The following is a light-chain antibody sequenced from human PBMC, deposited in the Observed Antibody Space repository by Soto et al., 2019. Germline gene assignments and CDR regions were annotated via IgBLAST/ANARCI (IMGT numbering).Light chain of an antibody. J-gene: IGKJ5*01. CDR2: GAS. V-gene: IGKV3D-20*02. Sequence: IVVTQSLGTLSFSTRERATLSCSASQSVISSYLAWYQQKPGQAPRLLIYGASSRATGIPDRFSGSGSGTDFTLTISRLEPEDSAVYYCQQRNIGPPVTFGQGTRLENK. CDR1: QSVISSY. CDR3: QQRNIGPPVT.